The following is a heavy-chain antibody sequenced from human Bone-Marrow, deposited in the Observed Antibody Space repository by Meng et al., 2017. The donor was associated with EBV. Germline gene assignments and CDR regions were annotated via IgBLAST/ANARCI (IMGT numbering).Heavy chain of an antibody. CDR3: AREAPDGYNPMPPVY. D-gene: IGHD5-24*01. CDR2: ITTNTGNP. J-gene: IGHJ4*02. CDR1: GYTFTSYA. Sequence: VQSGCELKKPGASVKVSCKASGYTFTSYAMNWVRQAPGQGLEWMGWITTNTGNPTYAQGFTGRFVFSLDTSVSTAYLQISSLKAEDTAVYYCAREAPDGYNPMPPVYWGQGTLVTVSS. V-gene: IGHV7-4-1*02.